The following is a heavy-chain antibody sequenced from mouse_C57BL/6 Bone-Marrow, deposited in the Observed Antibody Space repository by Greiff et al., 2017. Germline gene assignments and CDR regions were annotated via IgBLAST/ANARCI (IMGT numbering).Heavy chain of an antibody. J-gene: IGHJ4*01. V-gene: IGHV1-69*01. CDR3: ARSGDYPYYAMEY. CDR2: IDPSDSST. D-gene: IGHD2-4*01. CDR1: GYTFTSYW. Sequence: VQLQQPGAELVMPGASVKLSCKASGYTFTSYWMHWVKQRPGQGLEWIGEIDPSDSSTNYNQKFKGKSTLTVDKSSSTAYMQLSRLTSEDSAVYYCARSGDYPYYAMEYWGQGTSVTVSS.